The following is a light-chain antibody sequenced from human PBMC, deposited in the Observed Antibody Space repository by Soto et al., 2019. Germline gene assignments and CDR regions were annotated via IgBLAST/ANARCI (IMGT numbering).Light chain of an antibody. Sequence: QNPGTAPKLLIYAAYKLQSGVPSRFSGSGSGTEFTLTINSLQPEDFATYYCQQSYSLPLTFGQGTKVDI. V-gene: IGKV1-39*01. CDR3: QQSYSLPLT. J-gene: IGKJ1*01. CDR2: AAY.